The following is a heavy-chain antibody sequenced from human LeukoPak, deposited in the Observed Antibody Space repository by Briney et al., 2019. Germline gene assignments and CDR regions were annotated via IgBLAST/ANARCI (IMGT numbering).Heavy chain of an antibody. J-gene: IGHJ4*02. D-gene: IGHD3-22*01. CDR3: ARDANPDYYDSSGYDY. CDR2: INPSGGST. CDR1: GYTFTSYY. V-gene: IGHV1-46*01. Sequence: GASVKVPCKASGYTFTSYYMHWVRQATGQGREWMGIINPSGGSTSYAQKFQGRVTMTRDTSTSTVYMELSSLRSEDTAVYYCARDANPDYYDSSGYDYWGQGTLVTVSS.